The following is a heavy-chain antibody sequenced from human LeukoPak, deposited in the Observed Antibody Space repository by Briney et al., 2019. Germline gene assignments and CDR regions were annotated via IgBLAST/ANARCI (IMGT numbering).Heavy chain of an antibody. D-gene: IGHD6-13*01. CDR3: ALSAEKQLVYFDF. J-gene: IGHJ4*02. CDR2: IIPVFDTA. V-gene: IGHV1-69*05. Sequence: ASVKVSCKASGETFSNYDVTWVRQAPGQGLEWMGRIIPVFDTAKFAQNFQGRVTMTTDESSSTAYMELYSLRSEDTAVYYCALSAEKQLVYFDFWGQGTLVTVSS. CDR1: GETFSNYD.